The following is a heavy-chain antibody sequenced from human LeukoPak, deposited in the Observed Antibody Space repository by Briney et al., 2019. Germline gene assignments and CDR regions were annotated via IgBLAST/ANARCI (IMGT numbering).Heavy chain of an antibody. CDR3: ARVGGWGRGSRLGLYYYYYMDV. J-gene: IGHJ6*03. Sequence: SVKVSCKASGGTFSSYAISWVRQAPGQGLEWMGGIIPIFGTANYAQKFQGRVTITADESTSTACMELSSLRSEDTAVYYCARVGGWGRGSRLGLYYYYYMDVWGKGTTVTVSS. V-gene: IGHV1-69*01. D-gene: IGHD1-26*01. CDR1: GGTFSSYA. CDR2: IIPIFGTA.